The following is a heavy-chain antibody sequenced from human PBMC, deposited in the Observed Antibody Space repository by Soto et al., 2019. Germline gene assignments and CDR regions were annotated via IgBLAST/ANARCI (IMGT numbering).Heavy chain of an antibody. CDR3: ARDRVVLMVYAIRDYGMDV. Sequence: GGSLRLSCAASGFTFSSYAMHWVRQAPGKGLEWVAVISYDGNNKYYADSVKGRFTISRDNSKNTLYLQMNSLRAEDTAVYYCARDRVVLMVYAIRDYGMDVWGQGTTVTVSS. J-gene: IGHJ6*02. D-gene: IGHD2-8*01. CDR1: GFTFSSYA. V-gene: IGHV3-30-3*01. CDR2: ISYDGNNK.